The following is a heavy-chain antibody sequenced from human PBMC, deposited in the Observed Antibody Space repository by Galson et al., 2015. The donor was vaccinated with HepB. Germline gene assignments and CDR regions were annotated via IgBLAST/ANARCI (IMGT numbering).Heavy chain of an antibody. V-gene: IGHV1-69*06. CDR2: IIPIFGTA. D-gene: IGHD1-14*01. CDR3: ARETGGCYYYYGTDV. Sequence: SVKVSCKASGGTFSSYAISWVRQAPGQGLEWVAGIIPIFGTAYYAQKFQGRVTITADKSTSTAYMELSSLKSEDTAVYYCARETGGCYYYYGTDVWGQGTTVTVSS. CDR1: GGTFSSYA. J-gene: IGHJ6*02.